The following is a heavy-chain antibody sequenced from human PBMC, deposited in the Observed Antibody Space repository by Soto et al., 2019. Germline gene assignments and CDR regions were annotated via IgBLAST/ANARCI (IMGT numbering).Heavy chain of an antibody. CDR2: IYYSGST. CDR3: LRKAANFDYVWGRYRYRTSDY. Sequence: PSGTLSLTCTVSRGSISSSSYYWGGIRQPPEKGLECIGSIYYSGSTYYNPSLKSRVTISVDTSKNQFCLKLSSVTAADTAVYYCLRKAANFDYVWGRYRYRTSDYWCPATVGTVSS. J-gene: IGHJ4*02. D-gene: IGHD3-16*02. CDR1: RGSISSSSYY. V-gene: IGHV4-39*01.